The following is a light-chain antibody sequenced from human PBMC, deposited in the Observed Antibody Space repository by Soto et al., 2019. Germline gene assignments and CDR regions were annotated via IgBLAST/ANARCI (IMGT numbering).Light chain of an antibody. V-gene: IGLV1-51*01. J-gene: IGLJ2*01. Sequence: QSVLTQPPSLLPAQGQRVTTPCSGTNSNIGNNYVSWYQQVPGTAPKLLIYNNDKRPSGIPDRFSGSWSGTSATLGITGLQTGDEADYYCGTWDTGLSAGVFGGGTKVTVL. CDR1: NSNIGNNY. CDR3: GTWDTGLSAGV. CDR2: NND.